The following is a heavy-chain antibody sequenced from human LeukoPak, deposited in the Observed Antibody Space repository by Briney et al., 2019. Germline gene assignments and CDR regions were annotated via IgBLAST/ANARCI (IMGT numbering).Heavy chain of an antibody. CDR1: GFSFKNYA. V-gene: IGHV3-30*18. Sequence: GRSLRLSCAASGFSFKNYAMHWVRQAPGKGLEWVAVTSDSGSLQWYAESVKGRFTISRDNSKNTVHLQMSSLRVDDTATYYCAKGGKMGTLTGGRDFDYWGQGTLVTVSS. CDR2: TSDSGSLQ. J-gene: IGHJ4*02. D-gene: IGHD5-24*01. CDR3: AKGGKMGTLTGGRDFDY.